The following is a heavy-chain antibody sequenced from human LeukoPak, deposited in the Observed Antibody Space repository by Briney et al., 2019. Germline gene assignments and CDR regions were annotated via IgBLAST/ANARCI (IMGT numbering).Heavy chain of an antibody. V-gene: IGHV3-23*01. J-gene: IGHJ4*02. CDR3: AKAEYSSSSPRFDY. D-gene: IGHD6-6*01. CDR1: GFTFSSYA. CDR2: ISGSGGST. Sequence: GGSLRLSCAASGFTFSSYAMSWVRQAPGKGLEWVSAISGSGGSTFYAVSVKGRFTISRDNSKNTLYLQMNSLRAEDTAVYYCAKAEYSSSSPRFDYWGQGTLVTVSS.